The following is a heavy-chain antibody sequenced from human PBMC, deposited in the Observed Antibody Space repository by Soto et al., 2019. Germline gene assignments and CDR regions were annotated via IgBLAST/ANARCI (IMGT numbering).Heavy chain of an antibody. CDR1: GYTFTSYA. CDR2: INAGSGNT. CDR3: ARPLYGDLFDY. J-gene: IGHJ4*02. Sequence: ASVKVSCKASGYTFTSYAMHWVRQAPGQRLEWMGWINAGSGNTKYSQKFQGRVTITRDTSASTAYMELSSLRSEDTAVYYCARPLYGDLFDYWGQGTLVTVSS. V-gene: IGHV1-3*01. D-gene: IGHD4-17*01.